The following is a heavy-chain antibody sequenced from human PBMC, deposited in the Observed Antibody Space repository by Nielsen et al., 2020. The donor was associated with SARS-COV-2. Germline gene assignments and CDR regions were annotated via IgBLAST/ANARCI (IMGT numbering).Heavy chain of an antibody. Sequence: SETLSLTCAVYGGSFSGYYWSWIRQPPGKGLEWIGEINHSGSTNYNPSLKSRVTISVDTSKNQFSLKLSSVTAADTAVYYCARGQPRYYHGSGMYYFDYWGQGTLVTVSS. CDR3: ARGQPRYYHGSGMYYFDY. J-gene: IGHJ4*02. D-gene: IGHD3-10*01. V-gene: IGHV4-34*01. CDR2: INHSGST. CDR1: GGSFSGYY.